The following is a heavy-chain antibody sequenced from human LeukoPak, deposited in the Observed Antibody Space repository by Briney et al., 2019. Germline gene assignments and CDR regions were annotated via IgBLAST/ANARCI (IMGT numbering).Heavy chain of an antibody. V-gene: IGHV1-2*02. CDR2: INPNSGGT. J-gene: IGHJ5*02. D-gene: IGHD4-17*01. Sequence: ASVKVSCKASGYTFTGYYMHWVRQAPGQGLEWMGWINPNSGGTNYAQKFQGRVTMTRDTSISTAYMELSRLRSDDTAVYYCARAFYGDYVWLDPWGQGTLVTVSS. CDR3: ARAFYGDYVWLDP. CDR1: GYTFTGYY.